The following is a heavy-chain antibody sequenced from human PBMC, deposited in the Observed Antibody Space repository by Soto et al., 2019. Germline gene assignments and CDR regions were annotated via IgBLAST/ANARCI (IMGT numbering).Heavy chain of an antibody. CDR1: GFTLSSYA. CDR3: ARASTVTTSYYFDY. Sequence: PGGSLRLSCAASGFTLSSYAMSWVRQAPGKGLEWVSSISGSSSYIYYADSVKGRFTISRDNAKNSLYLQMNSLRAEDTAVYYCARASTVTTSYYFDYWGQGTLVTVSS. D-gene: IGHD4-17*01. V-gene: IGHV3-21*01. J-gene: IGHJ4*02. CDR2: ISGSSSYI.